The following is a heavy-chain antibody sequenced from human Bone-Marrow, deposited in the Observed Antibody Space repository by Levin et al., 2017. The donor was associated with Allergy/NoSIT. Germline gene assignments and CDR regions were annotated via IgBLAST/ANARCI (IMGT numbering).Heavy chain of an antibody. CDR2: IHSTGGST. CDR1: GFTFSSYA. Sequence: PTGGSLRLSCSASGFTFSSYAMHWVRQAPGKGLEYVSAIHSTGGSTYYAGSVKGRFTISRDNSKNMLYLQMSSLRVEDTAVYYCVKDGYNSGWYYYFDYWGQGTLVTVSS. J-gene: IGHJ4*02. V-gene: IGHV3-64D*06. D-gene: IGHD6-19*01. CDR3: VKDGYNSGWYYYFDY.